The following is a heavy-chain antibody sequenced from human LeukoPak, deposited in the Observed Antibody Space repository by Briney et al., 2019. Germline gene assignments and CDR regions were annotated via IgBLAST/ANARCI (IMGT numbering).Heavy chain of an antibody. D-gene: IGHD6-6*01. V-gene: IGHV4-31*03. Sequence: SQTLSLTCTVSGGSISSGGYYWSWIRQHPGKGLEWIGYIYYSGSTYYNPSLKSRVTISVDTSKNQFSLKLSSMTAADTAVYYCATQRAYSSSSIWFDPWGQGTLVTVSS. CDR2: IYYSGST. CDR1: GGSISSGGYY. CDR3: ATQRAYSSSSIWFDP. J-gene: IGHJ5*02.